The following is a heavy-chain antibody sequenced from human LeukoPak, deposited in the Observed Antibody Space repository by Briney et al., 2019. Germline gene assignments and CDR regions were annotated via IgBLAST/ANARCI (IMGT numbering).Heavy chain of an antibody. V-gene: IGHV1-69*13. J-gene: IGHJ3*02. CDR3: ARDHPPRRTTLTLII. CDR2: IIPIFGTA. D-gene: IGHD4-17*01. Sequence: XVKVSCKASGGTFSSYAISWVRQAPGQGLEWMGGIIPIFGTANYAQKLQGRVTITADESTRTAYMEVSRLRCEDTAVYYCARDHPPRRTTLTLIIWGQGTMVTVSS. CDR1: GGTFSSYA.